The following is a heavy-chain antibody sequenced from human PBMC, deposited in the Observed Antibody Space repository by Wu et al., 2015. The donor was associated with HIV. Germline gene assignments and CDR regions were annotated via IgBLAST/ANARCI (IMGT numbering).Heavy chain of an antibody. V-gene: IGHV1-2*02. CDR3: ARVGGSRTFYSGPTGYSLPY. CDR1: GFTFSGYY. CDR2: INSNSGGT. J-gene: IGHJ4*02. D-gene: IGHD3-9*01. Sequence: QVQLMQSGAEVTKPGASVKVSCKTSGFTFSGYYIHWVRRAPGQGLEWMGWINSNSGGTKYAQKFQGRVTMTRDTSISTVYMELTRLTSDDTAFYYCARVGGSRTFYSGPTGYSLPYWGLGDAGLRLL.